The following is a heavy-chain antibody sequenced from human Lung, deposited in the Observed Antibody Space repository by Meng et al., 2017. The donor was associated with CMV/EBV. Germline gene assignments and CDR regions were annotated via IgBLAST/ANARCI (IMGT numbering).Heavy chain of an antibody. Sequence: LSCSASGFIFSSYSMNWVRQAPGKGLEWVSSISSSSSFIYYADAVKGRFTISRDNAKNSLYLQMKSLRADDTAVYYCARTSLGNPFDCRGQGTLVTVSS. V-gene: IGHV3-21*01. CDR1: GFIFSSYS. D-gene: IGHD7-27*01. J-gene: IGHJ4*02. CDR3: ARTSLGNPFDC. CDR2: ISSSSSFI.